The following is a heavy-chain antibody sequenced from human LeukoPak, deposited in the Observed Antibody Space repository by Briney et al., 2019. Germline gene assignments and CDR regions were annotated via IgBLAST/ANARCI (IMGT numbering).Heavy chain of an antibody. Sequence: SETLSLTCAVSGGSISSGGYSWSWIRQPPGKGLEWIGYIYHSGSTYYNPSLKSRVTISVDRSKNQFSLKLSSVTAADTAVYYCARANNFWSGCYGGDAFDIWGQGTMVTVSS. CDR1: GGSISSGGYS. V-gene: IGHV4-30-2*01. CDR2: IYHSGST. J-gene: IGHJ3*02. CDR3: ARANNFWSGCYGGDAFDI. D-gene: IGHD3-3*01.